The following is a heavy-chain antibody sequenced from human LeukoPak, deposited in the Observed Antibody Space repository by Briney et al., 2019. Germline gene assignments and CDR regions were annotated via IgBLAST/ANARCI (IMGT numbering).Heavy chain of an antibody. CDR3: ARDSALIDCSGGSCYGTYYFDY. CDR1: GFTFSDFS. V-gene: IGHV3-30*03. CDR2: ISYDGSNK. D-gene: IGHD2-15*01. Sequence: GGSLRLSCAASGFTFSDFSMNWVRQAPGKGLEWVAVISYDGSNKYYADSVKGRFTISRDNSKNTLYLQMNSLRAEDTAVYYCARDSALIDCSGGSCYGTYYFDYWGQGTLVTVSS. J-gene: IGHJ4*02.